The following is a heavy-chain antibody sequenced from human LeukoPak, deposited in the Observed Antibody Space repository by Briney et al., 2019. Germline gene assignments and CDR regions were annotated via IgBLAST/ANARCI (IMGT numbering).Heavy chain of an antibody. CDR3: AKDYSKTSYYGSGTYYRPNWFDP. CDR2: ISGSGGST. D-gene: IGHD3-10*01. V-gene: IGHV3-23*01. J-gene: IGHJ5*02. Sequence: GGSLRLSCAASGFTFSSYAMSWVRQAPGKGLEWVSAISGSGGSTYYADSVKGRFTISRDNSKNTLYLQMNSLRAEDTAVYYCAKDYSKTSYYGSGTYYRPNWFDPCGQGTLVTVSP. CDR1: GFTFSSYA.